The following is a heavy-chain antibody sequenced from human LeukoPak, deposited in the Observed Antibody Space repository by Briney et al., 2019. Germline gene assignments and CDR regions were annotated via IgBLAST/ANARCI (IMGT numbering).Heavy chain of an antibody. J-gene: IGHJ5*02. CDR1: GGSFSGYY. V-gene: IGHV4-34*01. Sequence: KPSETLSLTCAVYGGSFSGYYWTWIRQPPGKGLEWIGEINHSGSTNYNPSLKSRVTISVDTSKNQFSLKLSSVTAADTAVYYCARGPRGGWFDPGGQGTLVTVSS. CDR3: ARGPRGGWFDP. CDR2: INHSGST. D-gene: IGHD3-16*01.